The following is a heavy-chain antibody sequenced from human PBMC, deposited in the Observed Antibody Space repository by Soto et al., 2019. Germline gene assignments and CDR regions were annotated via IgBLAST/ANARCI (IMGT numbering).Heavy chain of an antibody. D-gene: IGHD5-18*01. Sequence: GGSLRLSCAASGFTFSSYSMNWVRQAPGQGLEWVSSISSSSSYIYYADSVKGRLTVSRDNAKNSVFLVMNSLRGEDSDVYYCARGMGTAMVTLSFAYWGKGTLVTVSS. CDR3: ARGMGTAMVTLSFAY. J-gene: IGHJ4*02. CDR2: ISSSSSYI. V-gene: IGHV3-21*01. CDR1: GFTFSSYS.